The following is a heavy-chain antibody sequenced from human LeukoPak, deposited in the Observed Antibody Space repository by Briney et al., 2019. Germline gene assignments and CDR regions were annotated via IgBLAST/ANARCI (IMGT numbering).Heavy chain of an antibody. D-gene: IGHD3-22*01. CDR2: FDPEDGET. J-gene: IGHJ4*02. V-gene: IGHV1-24*01. CDR3: AASITMIVVAPDETLDY. Sequence: ASVNVSGKVSGYTLTELSMHWVRQAPGKGLEWMGDFDPEDGETIYAQKFQGRVTMTEDTSTDTAYMELSSLRSEDTAVYYCAASITMIVVAPDETLDYWGQGTLVTVSS. CDR1: GYTLTELS.